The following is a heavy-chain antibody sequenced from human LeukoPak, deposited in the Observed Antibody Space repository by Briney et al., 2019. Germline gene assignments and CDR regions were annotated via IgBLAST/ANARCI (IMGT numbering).Heavy chain of an antibody. Sequence: SETLSLTCAVSGASMRDHYWTWIRQPPGKGLEWIGSMYCMLNANSYNPSLKSRVSISVDTPDNQFSLKLKSVTAAGTAVYYCATSFRSGWGFDSWGQGILVAVSS. CDR1: GASMRDHY. J-gene: IGHJ4*02. V-gene: IGHV4-59*11. D-gene: IGHD6-19*01. CDR3: ATSFRSGWGFDS. CDR2: MYCMLNA.